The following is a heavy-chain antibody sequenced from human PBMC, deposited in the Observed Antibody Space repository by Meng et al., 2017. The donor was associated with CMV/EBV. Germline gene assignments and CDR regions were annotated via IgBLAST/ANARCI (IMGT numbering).Heavy chain of an antibody. CDR3: ARDATYYDFWSGYISWFDP. D-gene: IGHD3-3*01. J-gene: IGHJ5*02. CDR2: ISSSSSYI. CDR1: GFTFSSYS. Sequence: GSLKISCAASGFTFSSYSMNWVRQAPGKGLEWVSSISSSSSYIYYADSVKGRFTISRDNAKNSLYLQMNSLRAEDTAVYYCARDATYYDFWSGYISWFDPWGQGTLVTVSS. V-gene: IGHV3-21*01.